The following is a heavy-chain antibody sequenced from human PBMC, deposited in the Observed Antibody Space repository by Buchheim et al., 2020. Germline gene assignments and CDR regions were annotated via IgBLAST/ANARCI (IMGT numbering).Heavy chain of an antibody. V-gene: IGHV3-30*18. CDR3: AKDRIAVAGTLDY. J-gene: IGHJ4*02. CDR1: GFTFSSYG. D-gene: IGHD6-19*01. Sequence: QVQLVESGGGVVQPGRSLRLSCEASGFTFSSYGMHWVRQAPGKGLEWVAVISYDGSNKYYADSVKGRFTISRDNSKNTLYLQMNSLRAEDTAVYYCAKDRIAVAGTLDYWGQGTL. CDR2: ISYDGSNK.